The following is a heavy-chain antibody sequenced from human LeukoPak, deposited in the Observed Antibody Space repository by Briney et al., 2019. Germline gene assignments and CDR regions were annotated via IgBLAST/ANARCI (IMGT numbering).Heavy chain of an antibody. CDR2: IWSDGGHK. Sequence: GGSLRLSCAASEFTFRTFGMHWVRQAPGKGLEWVAFIWSDGGHKYYSDSVKGRFTISRDNSENTLYLQMNSLRAEDTAVYYCARGPPTGIAAAGREFDYWGQGTLVTVSS. V-gene: IGHV3-30*02. CDR3: ARGPPTGIAAAGREFDY. J-gene: IGHJ4*02. CDR1: EFTFRTFG. D-gene: IGHD6-13*01.